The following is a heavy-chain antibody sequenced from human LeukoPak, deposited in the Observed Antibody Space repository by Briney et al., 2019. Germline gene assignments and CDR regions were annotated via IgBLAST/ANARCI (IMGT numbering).Heavy chain of an antibody. CDR3: AREGSYCDWGQGFDY. V-gene: IGHV3-7*01. Sequence: GGSLRLSCAASGFTFSSYWMSWVRQAPGKGLEWVANIKQDGSEKYYVDSVKGRFTISRDNAKNSLYLQMNSLRAEDTAVYYCAREGSYCDWGQGFDYRGQGTLVTVSS. D-gene: IGHD4-17*01. CDR1: GFTFSSYW. CDR2: IKQDGSEK. J-gene: IGHJ4*02.